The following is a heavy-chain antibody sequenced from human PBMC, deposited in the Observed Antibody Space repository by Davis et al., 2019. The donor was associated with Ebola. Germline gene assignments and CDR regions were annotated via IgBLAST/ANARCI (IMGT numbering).Heavy chain of an antibody. J-gene: IGHJ4*02. CDR2: LIPIFGTT. Sequence: SSVKVSCKASGGTFSSYAISWVRQAPGQGLEWMGGLIPIFGTTNYAQKFQGRVTITADESTSTAYMELSSLRSEDTAVYYCARDSFGYSGYDFSFWGQGTLVTVSS. CDR1: GGTFSSYA. CDR3: ARDSFGYSGYDFSF. V-gene: IGHV1-69*13. D-gene: IGHD5-12*01.